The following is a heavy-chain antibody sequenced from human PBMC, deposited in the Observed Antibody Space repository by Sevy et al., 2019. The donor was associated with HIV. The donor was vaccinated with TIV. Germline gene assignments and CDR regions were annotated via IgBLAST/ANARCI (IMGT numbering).Heavy chain of an antibody. J-gene: IGHJ4*02. CDR3: ARDKGGIAVAGNLLLSYYFDY. CDR2: ISYDGSNK. Sequence: GESLKISCAASGFTFSSYAMHWVRQAPGKGLEWVAVISYDGSNKYYADSVKGRFTISRDNSKNTLYLQMNSLRAEDTAVYYCARDKGGIAVAGNLLLSYYFDYWGQGTLVTVSS. CDR1: GFTFSSYA. D-gene: IGHD6-19*01. V-gene: IGHV3-30-3*01.